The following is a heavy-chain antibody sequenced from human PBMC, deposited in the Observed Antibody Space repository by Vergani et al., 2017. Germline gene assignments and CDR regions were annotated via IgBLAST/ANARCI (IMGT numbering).Heavy chain of an antibody. CDR2: IIPILGIA. CDR1: GGTFSSYT. J-gene: IGHJ6*02. CDR3: ARSLNHYYYDSSGYYTVDYYYGMDV. D-gene: IGHD3-22*01. Sequence: QVQLVQSGAEVKKPGSSVKVSCKASGGTFSSYTISWVRQAPGQGLEWMGRIIPILGIANYAKKFQGRVTITADKSTSTAYMELSSLRSEDTAVYYCARSLNHYYYDSSGYYTVDYYYGMDVWGQGTTVTVSS. V-gene: IGHV1-69*02.